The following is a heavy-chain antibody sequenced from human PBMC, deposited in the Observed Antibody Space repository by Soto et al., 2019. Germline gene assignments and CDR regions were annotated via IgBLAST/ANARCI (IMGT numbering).Heavy chain of an antibody. J-gene: IGHJ3*02. D-gene: IGHD6-19*01. CDR1: GFTLRNYA. Sequence: EVQLLESGGGLVQPGGSLRLSCAASGFTLRNYAMNWVRQAPGKGLEWVSSISGDTYYADSVKGRFTISRDNSKNTLTLQMNSLRAEDTAVYYCVKRRYSTGGTFDIWGQGAMVTVSS. CDR2: ISGDT. V-gene: IGHV3-23*01. CDR3: VKRRYSTGGTFDI.